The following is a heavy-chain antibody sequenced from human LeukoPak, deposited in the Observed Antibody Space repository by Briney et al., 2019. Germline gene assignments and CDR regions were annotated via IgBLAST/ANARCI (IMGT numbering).Heavy chain of an antibody. CDR2: ISSSSTTI. CDR3: ARVSSSSWWALDY. J-gene: IGHJ4*02. Sequence: GGSLRLSCAASGFSFSRYTMSWVRQAPGKGLEWISYISSSSTTIKYADSVKGRFIISRDNAKNSVYLQMNSLRAEDTAVYYCARVSSSSWWALDYWGQGTLVTVSS. D-gene: IGHD6-13*01. CDR1: GFSFSRYT. V-gene: IGHV3-48*01.